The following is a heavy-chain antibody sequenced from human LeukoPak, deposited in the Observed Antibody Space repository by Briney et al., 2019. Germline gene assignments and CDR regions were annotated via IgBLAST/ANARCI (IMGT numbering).Heavy chain of an antibody. V-gene: IGHV3-23*01. CDR1: GFTFSTYA. CDR2: ITDTGGLT. J-gene: IGHJ5*02. Sequence: GGSLRLSCAASGFTFSTYAMSWVRQAPGKGLQWVSTITDTGGLTYYPDSVKGRFTISRDNSKNTLYVQMNSLRAEDTAVYYCAKSGLIAAAENWFDPWGQGTLVTVSS. D-gene: IGHD6-13*01. CDR3: AKSGLIAAAENWFDP.